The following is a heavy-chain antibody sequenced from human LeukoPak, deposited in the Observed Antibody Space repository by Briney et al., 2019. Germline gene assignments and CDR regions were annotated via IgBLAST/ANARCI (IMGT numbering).Heavy chain of an antibody. V-gene: IGHV4-4*07. CDR2: IYTSGST. D-gene: IGHD6-6*01. CDR3: ARDQERLVRDYYYYMDV. Sequence: SETLSLTCTVSGGSISSYYWSWIRQPAGKGLEWIGRIYTSGSTNYNPSLKSRVTTSVDTSKNQFSLKLSSVTAADTAVYYCARDQERLVRDYYYYMDVWGKGTTVTVSS. J-gene: IGHJ6*03. CDR1: GGSISSYY.